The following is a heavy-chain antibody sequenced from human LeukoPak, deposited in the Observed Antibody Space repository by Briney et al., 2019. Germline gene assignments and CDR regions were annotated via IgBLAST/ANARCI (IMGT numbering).Heavy chain of an antibody. J-gene: IGHJ4*02. CDR2: ISGSGGST. D-gene: IGHD3-9*01. CDR1: GFTFRSYA. Sequence: GGSLRLSCAASGFTFRSYAMHWVRQAPGKGLEWVSAISGSGGSTYYADSVKGRFTISRDNSKNTLYLQMNSLRAEDTAVYYCAKVHRYNFDYWGQGTLVTVSS. CDR3: AKVHRYNFDY. V-gene: IGHV3-23*01.